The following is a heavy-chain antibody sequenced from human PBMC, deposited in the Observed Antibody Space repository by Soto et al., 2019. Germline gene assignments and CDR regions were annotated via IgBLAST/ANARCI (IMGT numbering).Heavy chain of an antibody. CDR3: ARDRYSSGWYDFDY. Sequence: VQLVESGGGVVQPGRSLRLSCAASRFTFSSYGMHWVRQAPGKGLEWVAVIWYDGSNKYYADSVKGRFTISRDNSKNTLYLQMNSLRAEDTAVYYCARDRYSSGWYDFDYWGQGTLVTVSS. J-gene: IGHJ4*02. D-gene: IGHD6-19*01. CDR2: IWYDGSNK. CDR1: RFTFSSYG. V-gene: IGHV3-33*01.